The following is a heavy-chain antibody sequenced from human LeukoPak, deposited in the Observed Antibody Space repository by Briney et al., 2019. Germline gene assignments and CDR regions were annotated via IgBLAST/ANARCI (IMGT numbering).Heavy chain of an antibody. CDR1: GYSFTSYW. CDR2: IYPGDSDT. D-gene: IGHD3-3*01. Sequence: GESLKISCKGSGYSFTSYWIGWVRQMPGKGLEWMGIIYPGDSDTRYSPSFQGQVTISADKSISTAYLQWSSLKASDTAMYYCARRRTPVLRFLEWLFGYFDYWGQGTLVTVSS. J-gene: IGHJ4*02. V-gene: IGHV5-51*01. CDR3: ARRRTPVLRFLEWLFGYFDY.